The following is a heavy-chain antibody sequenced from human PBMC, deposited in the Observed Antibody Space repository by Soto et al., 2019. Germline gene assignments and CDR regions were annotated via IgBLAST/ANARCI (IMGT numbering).Heavy chain of an antibody. Sequence: EVQLVESGGGLVKPGGSLRLSCAASGFTFSSYSMNWVRQAPGKGLEWVSSISSSSSYIYYPDSVKGRFTISRDNAKNSLDLQRNSLSAEDTAVYYCARGGGSSWTQNCYCYGMDVWGPGTTVTVSS. D-gene: IGHD6-13*01. CDR1: GFTFSSYS. CDR3: ARGGGSSWTQNCYCYGMDV. V-gene: IGHV3-21*01. J-gene: IGHJ6*02. CDR2: ISSSSSYI.